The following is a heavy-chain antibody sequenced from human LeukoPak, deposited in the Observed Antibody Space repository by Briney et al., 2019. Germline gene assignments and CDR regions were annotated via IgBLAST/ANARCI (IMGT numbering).Heavy chain of an antibody. J-gene: IGHJ4*02. Sequence: NPSETLSLTCTVSGGSISSGGYYWSWIRQHPGKGLEWIGYIYYSGSTYYSPSLKSRVSISVDTSKNQFSLKLSSVTAADTAVYYCVRDRSGYGDFDYWGQGTLVTVSS. CDR1: GGSISSGGYY. D-gene: IGHD3-3*01. CDR3: VRDRSGYGDFDY. V-gene: IGHV4-31*03. CDR2: IYYSGST.